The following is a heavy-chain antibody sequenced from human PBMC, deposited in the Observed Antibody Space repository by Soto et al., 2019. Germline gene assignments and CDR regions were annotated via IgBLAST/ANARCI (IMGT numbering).Heavy chain of an antibody. Sequence: QVHLVESGGGLVKPGGSLKLTCTASGFTFSDYSLSWIRQAPGKGLEWISYITNTNKYSGHADSVKGRFTISRDNAKNSVFLQMNSLSVDDTAIYYCASDPGTATFDSWGQGTLVTVSS. D-gene: IGHD1-1*01. CDR1: GFTFSDYS. CDR3: ASDPGTATFDS. J-gene: IGHJ4*01. CDR2: ITNTNKYS. V-gene: IGHV3-11*05.